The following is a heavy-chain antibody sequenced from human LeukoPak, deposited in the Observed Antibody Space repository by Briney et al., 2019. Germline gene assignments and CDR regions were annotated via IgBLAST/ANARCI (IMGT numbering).Heavy chain of an antibody. Sequence: SVKVSCKASGGTFSSYAISWVRQAPGQGLEWMGGIIPIFGTANYAQKFQGRVPITSAESTSTAYMELSSLRSEDTAVYYCARWNDYYDSSGRPTDIWGQGTMVTVSS. D-gene: IGHD3-22*01. CDR3: ARWNDYYDSSGRPTDI. J-gene: IGHJ3*02. CDR2: IIPIFGTA. CDR1: GGTFSSYA. V-gene: IGHV1-69*13.